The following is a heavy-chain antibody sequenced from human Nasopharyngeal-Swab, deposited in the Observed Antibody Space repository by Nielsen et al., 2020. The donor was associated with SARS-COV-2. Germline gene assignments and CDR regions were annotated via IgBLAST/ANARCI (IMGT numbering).Heavy chain of an antibody. CDR1: GYIFTSYE. CDR3: ARVYQYSSRRDY. V-gene: IGHV1-8*01. Sequence: ASVKVSCKASGYIFTSYEIHWVRQATAQGLEWMGWMNPNSGNTGYAQKFQGRVTMTSNTSIHTAYMELSSLRSEDTAVYYCARVYQYSSRRDYWGQGTLVTVSS. J-gene: IGHJ4*02. D-gene: IGHD6-19*01. CDR2: MNPNSGNT.